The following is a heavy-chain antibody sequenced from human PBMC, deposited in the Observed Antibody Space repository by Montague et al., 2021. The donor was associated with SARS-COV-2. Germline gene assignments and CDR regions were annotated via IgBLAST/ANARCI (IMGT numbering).Heavy chain of an antibody. D-gene: IGHD3-22*01. CDR3: ARGHLSVSMIVVVFTSASYYCDY. V-gene: IGHV4-34*01. CDR2: VKQSGST. Sequence: SDTLSLTCGVYGGSFGDAHWSWIRQPPGKGLEWIGDVKQSGSTTYHPSLKSRVTISVDTSRNQFSLRLTSVTAADTAVYFCARGHLSVSMIVVVFTSASYYCDYWGQGALVTVSS. J-gene: IGHJ4*02. CDR1: GGSFGDAH.